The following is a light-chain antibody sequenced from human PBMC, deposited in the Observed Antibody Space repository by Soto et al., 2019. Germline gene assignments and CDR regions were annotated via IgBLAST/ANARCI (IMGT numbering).Light chain of an antibody. CDR1: QSVSSSY. Sequence: EIVLTQSPGTLSLSPGERATLSCRASQSVSSSYLAWYQQKPGQAPRLLIYGASSRATGIPDRFSGSGSGTDFTLTISRLKPEDCAVYYCQKYCSTRTYDQEPKGEIK. CDR3: QKYCSTRT. CDR2: GAS. V-gene: IGKV3-20*01. J-gene: IGKJ1*01.